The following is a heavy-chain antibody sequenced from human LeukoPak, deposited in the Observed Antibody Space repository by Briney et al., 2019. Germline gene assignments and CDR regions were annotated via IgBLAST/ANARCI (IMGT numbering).Heavy chain of an antibody. CDR1: EYTLTELS. J-gene: IGHJ1*01. V-gene: IGHV1-24*01. CDR2: FNPEDGET. D-gene: IGHD3-22*01. Sequence: SVKVSCKVSEYTLTELSMQWVGQPPGKGRDGMGWFNPEDGETKHAPKFQGRVTLTGDTSKEPAYMEPKSRSSEGTAWYFFGKVSYYYDRSGYQGYFQHWGQGTLVTVSS. CDR3: GKVSYYYDRSGYQGYFQH.